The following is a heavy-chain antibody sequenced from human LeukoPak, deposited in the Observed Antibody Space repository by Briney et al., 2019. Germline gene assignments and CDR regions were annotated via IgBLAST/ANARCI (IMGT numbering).Heavy chain of an antibody. CDR1: GYTFTGYY. D-gene: IGHD6-13*01. V-gene: IGHV1-2*04. J-gene: IGHJ5*02. Sequence: ASVKVSFTASGYTFTGYYMHWVRQAPGQGLEWMGWINPNSGGTNYAQKFQGWVTMTRDTSISTAYMELSRLRSDDTAVYYCGREAGYSSSWYRFDPWGQGTLVTVSS. CDR3: GREAGYSSSWYRFDP. CDR2: INPNSGGT.